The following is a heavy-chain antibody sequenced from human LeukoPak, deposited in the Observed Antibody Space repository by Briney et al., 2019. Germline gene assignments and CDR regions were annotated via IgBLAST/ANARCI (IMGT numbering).Heavy chain of an antibody. CDR2: ISYDGSNK. Sequence: GRSLRLSCAASGFTFSSYAMHWVRQAPGKGLEWVAVISYDGSNKYYADSVKGRFTISRDNSKNTLYPQMNSLRAEDTAVYYCARDKGDDFWSGYYFFDYWGQGTLVTVSS. CDR1: GFTFSSYA. D-gene: IGHD3-3*01. V-gene: IGHV3-30-3*01. J-gene: IGHJ4*02. CDR3: ARDKGDDFWSGYYFFDY.